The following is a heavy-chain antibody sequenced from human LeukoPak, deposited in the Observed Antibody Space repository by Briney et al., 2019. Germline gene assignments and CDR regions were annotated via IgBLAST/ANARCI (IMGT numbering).Heavy chain of an antibody. D-gene: IGHD3-3*01. CDR2: INHSGST. CDR1: GGSFSGYY. J-gene: IGHJ5*02. V-gene: IGHV4-34*01. CDR3: ARLLTWSGYYSEVGFDP. Sequence: PSETLSLTCAVYGGSFSGYYWSWIRQPPGKGLEWIGEINHSGSTNYNPSLKSRVTISVDTSKNQFSLKLSSVTAADTAVYYCARLLTWSGYYSEVGFDPWGQGTLVTVSS.